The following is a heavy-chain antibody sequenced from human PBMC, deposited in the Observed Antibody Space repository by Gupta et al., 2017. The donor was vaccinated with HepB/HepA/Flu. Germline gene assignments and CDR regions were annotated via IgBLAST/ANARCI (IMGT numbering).Heavy chain of an antibody. Sequence: QVQLVQSGAEVKKPGASVKVSCKASGYTFTSYDINWVRQATGQGLEWMGWMNPNSGNTGYAQKFQGRVTMTRNTSISTAYMELSSLRSEDTAVYYCARELGYYYDSSGYYYDYWGQGTLVTVSS. CDR2: MNPNSGNT. CDR1: GYTFTSYD. V-gene: IGHV1-8*01. CDR3: ARELGYYYDSSGYYYDY. J-gene: IGHJ4*02. D-gene: IGHD3-22*01.